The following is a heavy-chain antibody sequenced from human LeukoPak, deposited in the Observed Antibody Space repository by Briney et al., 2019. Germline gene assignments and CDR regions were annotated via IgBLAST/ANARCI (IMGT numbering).Heavy chain of an antibody. CDR1: GGTFSSYA. Sequence: ASMKVSCKASGGTFSSYAISWVRQAPGQGLEWMGGIIPIFGTANYAQKFQGRVTITADESTSTAYMELSSLRSEDTAVYYCASLYGSGSYSIDYWGQGTLVTVSS. V-gene: IGHV1-69*13. CDR2: IIPIFGTA. D-gene: IGHD3-10*01. CDR3: ASLYGSGSYSIDY. J-gene: IGHJ4*02.